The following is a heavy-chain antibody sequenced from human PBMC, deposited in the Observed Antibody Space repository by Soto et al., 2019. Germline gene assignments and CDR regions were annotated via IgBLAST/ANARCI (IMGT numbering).Heavy chain of an antibody. Sequence: ASVKVSCKASGGTFSSYAISWVRQAPGQGLEWMGGIIPIFGTANYAQKFQGRVTITADKSTSTAYMELSSLKASDTAMYYCARLGQGEKYYDFWSGYYTPGYYYYGMDVWGQGTTVTV. CDR1: GGTFSSYA. CDR2: IIPIFGTA. V-gene: IGHV1-69*06. J-gene: IGHJ6*02. D-gene: IGHD3-3*01. CDR3: ARLGQGEKYYDFWSGYYTPGYYYYGMDV.